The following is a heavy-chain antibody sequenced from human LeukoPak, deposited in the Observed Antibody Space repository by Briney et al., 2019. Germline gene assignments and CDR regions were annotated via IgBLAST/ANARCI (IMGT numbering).Heavy chain of an antibody. Sequence: PGGSLRLSCAASGFTFSSYAMSWVRQAPGKGLEWVSAISASGGSTYYADSMKGRFTISRDNSKNTLYLQMNSLSAEDTAVYYCAKAYSSSDYYYMDVWGKGTTVTVSS. CDR1: GFTFSSYA. CDR3: AKAYSSSDYYYMDV. D-gene: IGHD6-6*01. V-gene: IGHV3-23*01. CDR2: ISASGGST. J-gene: IGHJ6*03.